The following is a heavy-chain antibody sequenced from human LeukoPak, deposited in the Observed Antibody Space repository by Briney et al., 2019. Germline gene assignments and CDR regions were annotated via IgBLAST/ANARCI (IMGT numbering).Heavy chain of an antibody. V-gene: IGHV4-59*08. CDR1: GGSISSYN. Sequence: PSETLSLTCTVSGGSISSYNWSWIRQPPGKGLEWIGYIYYSGSTNYNPSLKSRVTISVDTSKNQFSLKLSSVTAADTAVYYCARGPYDFWSGYLDYWGQGTLVTVSS. D-gene: IGHD3-3*01. J-gene: IGHJ4*02. CDR2: IYYSGST. CDR3: ARGPYDFWSGYLDY.